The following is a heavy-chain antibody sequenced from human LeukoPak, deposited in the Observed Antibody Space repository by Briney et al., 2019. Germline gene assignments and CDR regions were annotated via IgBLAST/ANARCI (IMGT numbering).Heavy chain of an antibody. V-gene: IGHV4-31*03. CDR3: ARVSAVVTQAFDY. Sequence: SQTLSLTCTVSGGSISSGGYYWSCIRQHPGKGLEWIGYIYYSGSTYYNPSLKSRVTISVDTSKNQFSLKLSSVTAADTAVYYCARVSAVVTQAFDYWGQGTLVTVSS. D-gene: IGHD4-23*01. CDR2: IYYSGST. CDR1: GGSISSGGYY. J-gene: IGHJ4*02.